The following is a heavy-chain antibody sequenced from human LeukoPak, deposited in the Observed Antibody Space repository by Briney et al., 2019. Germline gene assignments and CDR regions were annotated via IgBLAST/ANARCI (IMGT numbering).Heavy chain of an antibody. CDR1: GGTFSSYA. V-gene: IGHV1-69*05. D-gene: IGHD3-22*01. J-gene: IGHJ6*03. CDR3: AREAAGGYDFPYYYMDV. Sequence: SVKVSCKASGGTFSSYAISWVRQAPGQGLEWMGGIIPIFGTANYAQKFQGRVTITTDESTSTAYMELSSLRSDDTAVYYCAREAAGGYDFPYYYMDVWGKGTTVTVSS. CDR2: IIPIFGTA.